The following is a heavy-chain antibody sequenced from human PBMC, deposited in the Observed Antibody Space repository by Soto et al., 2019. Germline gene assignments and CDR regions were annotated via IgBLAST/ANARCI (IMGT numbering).Heavy chain of an antibody. CDR3: AGGGSIVVATRRLMDV. J-gene: IGHJ6*03. CDR2: INYNGNT. V-gene: IGHV4-59*08. D-gene: IGHD3-22*01. CDR1: GASIISHY. Sequence: PSETLSLTCTVSGASIISHYWSWIRQAPGKGLEWIANINYNGNTNYNPSLKSRVTISVDTSKNQFSLTVISVTAADTAVYYCAGGGSIVVATRRLMDVWGRGTTVTVSS.